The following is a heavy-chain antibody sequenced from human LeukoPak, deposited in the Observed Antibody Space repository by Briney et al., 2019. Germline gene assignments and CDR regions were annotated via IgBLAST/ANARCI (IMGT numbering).Heavy chain of an antibody. J-gene: IGHJ4*02. Sequence: SETLSLTCTVSGGSISSSSYYWGWIRQPPGKGLEWIGSIYYSGSTYYNPSLKSRVTISVDTSKNQFSLKLSSVTAADTAVYYCARHSPYYYGSGSRADYWGQGTLVTVSS. D-gene: IGHD3-10*01. CDR2: IYYSGST. CDR3: ARHSPYYYGSGSRADY. V-gene: IGHV4-39*01. CDR1: GGSISSSSYY.